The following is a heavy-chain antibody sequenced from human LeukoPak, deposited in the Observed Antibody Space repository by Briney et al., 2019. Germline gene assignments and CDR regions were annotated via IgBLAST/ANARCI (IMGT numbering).Heavy chain of an antibody. CDR1: GFTFSDHL. CDR3: VSGFCSGGSCYSEPFGY. CDR2: NRNKANSYTT. Sequence: GGSLRLSCAASGFTFSDHLMDWVRQAPGKGLEWVGRNRNKANSYTTDYAASVKGRFTISRDDSKNSLYLQMNSLKTEDTAVYYCVSGFCSGGSCYSEPFGYWGQGTLVTVSS. J-gene: IGHJ4*02. D-gene: IGHD2-15*01. V-gene: IGHV3-72*01.